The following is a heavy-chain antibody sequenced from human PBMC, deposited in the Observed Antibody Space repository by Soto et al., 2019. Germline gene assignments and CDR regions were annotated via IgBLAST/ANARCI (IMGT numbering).Heavy chain of an antibody. CDR2: IYWDDDK. J-gene: IGHJ5*02. Sequence: SGPTLVNPTQTLTLTCTFSGFSLSTSGMGVGWIRQPPGKALEWLALIYWDDDKRYSPSLKSRLTITKDTSKNQVVLTMTNMDPVDTATYYCAHGHKVRRCLEWLSTPAINWFDPWGQGTLVTVSS. CDR1: GFSLSTSGMG. D-gene: IGHD3-3*01. CDR3: AHGHKVRRCLEWLSTPAINWFDP. V-gene: IGHV2-5*02.